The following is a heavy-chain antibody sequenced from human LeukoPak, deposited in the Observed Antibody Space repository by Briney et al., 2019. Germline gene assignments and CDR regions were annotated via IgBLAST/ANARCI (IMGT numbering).Heavy chain of an antibody. Sequence: ASVNVSCKASGYTFTSYGISWVRQAPGQGLEWMGWISAYNGNTNYAQKLQGRVTMTTDTSTSTAYMELRSLRSDDTAVYYCARDNGRYSGYGSSGYWGQGTLVTVSS. V-gene: IGHV1-18*01. D-gene: IGHD5-12*01. CDR2: ISAYNGNT. CDR1: GYTFTSYG. J-gene: IGHJ4*02. CDR3: ARDNGRYSGYGSSGY.